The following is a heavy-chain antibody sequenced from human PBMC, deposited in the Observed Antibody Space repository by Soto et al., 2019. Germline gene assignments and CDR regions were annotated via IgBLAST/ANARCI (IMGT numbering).Heavy chain of an antibody. Sequence: PGGSLRLSCAASGFTFSSYAMHWVRQAPGKGLEWVSAISGSGGSTYYADSVKGRFTISRDNSKNTLYLQMNSLRAEDTAVYYCAKDCSSTSCYVTEYFQHWGQGTLVTVSS. CDR2: ISGSGGST. CDR1: GFTFSSYA. V-gene: IGHV3-23*01. J-gene: IGHJ1*01. CDR3: AKDCSSTSCYVTEYFQH. D-gene: IGHD2-2*01.